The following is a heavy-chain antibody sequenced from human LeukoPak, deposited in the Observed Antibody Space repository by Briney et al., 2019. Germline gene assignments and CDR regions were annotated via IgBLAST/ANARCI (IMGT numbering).Heavy chain of an antibody. J-gene: IGHJ6*02. CDR2: INNSGST. CDR1: GGSFSGYY. V-gene: IGHV4-34*01. D-gene: IGHD6-19*01. Sequence: SETLSLTCAVYGGSFSGYYWSWVRQPPGKGLEWIGEINNSGSTNYNPSLTSRVTISVDTSKNQFSLTLSSVTAADTAVYYCQWYYYYYGMDVWGQGTTVTVSS. CDR3: QWYYYYYGMDV.